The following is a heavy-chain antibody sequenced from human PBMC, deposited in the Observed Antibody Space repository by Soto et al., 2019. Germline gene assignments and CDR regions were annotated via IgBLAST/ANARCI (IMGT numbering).Heavy chain of an antibody. CDR1: GFTFSSYA. Sequence: EVQLLESGGGLVQPGGSLRLSCAASGFTFSSYAMSWVRQAPGKGLEWVSAISGSGGSTYYADSVKGRFTISRDNSKNTLYLQMNSLRAEDTAVYYCAKGVYSITRLFGVDGGAFDIWGQGTMVTVSS. CDR3: AKGVYSITRLFGVDGGAFDI. CDR2: ISGSGGST. J-gene: IGHJ3*02. D-gene: IGHD3-3*01. V-gene: IGHV3-23*01.